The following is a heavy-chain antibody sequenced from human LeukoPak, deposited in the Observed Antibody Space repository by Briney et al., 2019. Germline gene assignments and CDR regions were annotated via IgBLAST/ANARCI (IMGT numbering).Heavy chain of an antibody. Sequence: GGSLRLSCAASGFTFSSYAMSWVRQAPGKGLEWVSAISGSGGSTYYADSVKGRFTISRGNSKNTLYLQMNSLRAEDTAVSYCAKRPYYYYYYMDVWGTGTTVIVSS. J-gene: IGHJ6*03. CDR3: AKRPYYYYYYMDV. CDR1: GFTFSSYA. V-gene: IGHV3-23*01. CDR2: ISGSGGST.